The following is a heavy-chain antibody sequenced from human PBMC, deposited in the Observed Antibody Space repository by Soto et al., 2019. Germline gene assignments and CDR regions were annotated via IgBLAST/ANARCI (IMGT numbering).Heavy chain of an antibody. D-gene: IGHD3-22*01. CDR1: GGSISSSSCY. Sequence: SETLSLTCSVSGGSISSSSCYWGWIRQPPGKGLEWIGSLYYSGSTYYNPSLKSRVTISVDTSKNQFSLKLSSVTAADTAVYYCTRYGTNSGYYYVGWFDPWGQGTQVTVSS. CDR2: LYYSGST. CDR3: TRYGTNSGYYYVGWFDP. J-gene: IGHJ5*02. V-gene: IGHV4-39*01.